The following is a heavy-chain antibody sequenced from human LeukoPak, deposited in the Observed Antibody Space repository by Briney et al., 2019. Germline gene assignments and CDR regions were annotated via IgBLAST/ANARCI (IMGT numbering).Heavy chain of an antibody. CDR2: INPSGGST. J-gene: IGHJ5*02. CDR3: ARDNSVEDTAWWFDP. V-gene: IGHV1-46*01. CDR1: GYTFSSYG. D-gene: IGHD4-23*01. Sequence: ASVKVPCKGSGYTFSSYGISWVRQAPGQGLEWMGIINPSGGSTSYAQKFQGRVTMTRDMSTSTDYMELSSLRSEDTAVYYCARDNSVEDTAWWFDPWGQGTLVTVSS.